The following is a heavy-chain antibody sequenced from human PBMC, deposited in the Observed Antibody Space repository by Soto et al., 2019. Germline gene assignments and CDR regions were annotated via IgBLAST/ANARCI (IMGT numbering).Heavy chain of an antibody. CDR1: GFTFSSYD. V-gene: IGHV3-13*04. Sequence: EVQLVESGGGLVQPGGSLRLSCTASGFTFSSYDMHWVRQGIGKGLEWVSSIGTADDTYYEDSVKGRFTVSREDAKNSLYLQMNSLRAGDTAVYYCARETRYYGMAVWGQGTTVTVSS. J-gene: IGHJ6*02. CDR2: IGTADDT. CDR3: ARETRYYGMAV.